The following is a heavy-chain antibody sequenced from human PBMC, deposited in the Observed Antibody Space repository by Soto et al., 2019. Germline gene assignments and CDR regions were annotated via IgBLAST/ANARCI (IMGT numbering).Heavy chain of an antibody. D-gene: IGHD3-3*01. CDR1: GYTFTSYY. J-gene: IGHJ4*02. CDR2: INPSGGST. Sequence: ASVKVSCKASGYTFTSYYMHWLRQAPGQGLEWMGIINPSGGSTSYAQKFQGRVTMTRDTSTSTVYMELSSLRSEDTAVYYCAREGIGHLVVIIPLDYWGQGTLVTVSS. CDR3: AREGIGHLVVIIPLDY. V-gene: IGHV1-46*01.